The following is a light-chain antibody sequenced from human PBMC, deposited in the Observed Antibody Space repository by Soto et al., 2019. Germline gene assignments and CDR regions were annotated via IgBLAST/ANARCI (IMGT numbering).Light chain of an antibody. CDR1: SNDVGAYKY. CDR3: SSKAGGNNVV. Sequence: QSGLTQPPSASGSPGQSVTISCTGTSNDVGAYKYVSWYQQHPGKAPKLMLYEVSERPSGVPARFSGSKSGNTASLTVSGVQIDDEADYYCSSKAGGNNVVFGGGTQLTVL. J-gene: IGLJ2*01. V-gene: IGLV2-8*01. CDR2: EVS.